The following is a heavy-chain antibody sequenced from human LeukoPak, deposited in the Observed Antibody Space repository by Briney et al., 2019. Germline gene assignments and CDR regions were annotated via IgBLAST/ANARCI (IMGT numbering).Heavy chain of an antibody. CDR3: ARLEAWGSSGYEVPLAIDY. V-gene: IGHV4-39*07. J-gene: IGHJ4*02. D-gene: IGHD3-22*01. Sequence: SETLSLTCTVSGGSISSGDYYWGWIRQPPWKGLECIGSIYYSGSTYYNPSLKSRVTISVDTSKNQFSLKLSSVTAADTAVYYCARLEAWGSSGYEVPLAIDYWGQGTLVTVSS. CDR1: GGSISSGDYY. CDR2: IYYSGST.